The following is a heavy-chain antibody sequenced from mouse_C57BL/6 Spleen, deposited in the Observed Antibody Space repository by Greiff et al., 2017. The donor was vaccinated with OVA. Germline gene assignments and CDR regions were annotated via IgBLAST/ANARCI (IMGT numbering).Heavy chain of an antibody. V-gene: IGHV1-81*01. CDR3: ARGAYYSNYEGYFDY. CDR2: IYPRSGNT. D-gene: IGHD2-5*01. J-gene: IGHJ2*01. Sequence: VKLQESGAELARPGASVKLSCKASGYTFTSYGISWVKQRTGQGLEWIGEIYPRSGNTYYNEKFKGKATLTADKSSSTAYMELRSLTSEDSAVYFCARGAYYSNYEGYFDYWGQGTTLTVSS. CDR1: GYTFTSYG.